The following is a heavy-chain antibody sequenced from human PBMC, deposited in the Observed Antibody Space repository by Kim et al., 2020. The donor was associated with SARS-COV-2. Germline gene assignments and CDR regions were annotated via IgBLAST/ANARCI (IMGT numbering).Heavy chain of an antibody. CDR3: ARAYYALWSGFYGWCFDL. V-gene: IGHV4-34*01. CDR1: GGSFSASS. Sequence: SETLSLTCAVYGGSFSASSWSWIRQPPGKGLEWIGEMHHNGNSHYNPSLKSRVIISLDTSKNKVSLRLTSVTAAATTVYYCARAYYALWSGFYGWCFDLWGRGTLVTVSA. D-gene: IGHD3-3*01. J-gene: IGHJ2*01. CDR2: MHHNGNS.